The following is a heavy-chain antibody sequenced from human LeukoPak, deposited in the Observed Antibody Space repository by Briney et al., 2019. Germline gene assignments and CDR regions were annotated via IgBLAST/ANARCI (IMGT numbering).Heavy chain of an antibody. CDR3: ARPDCIAGRCSLGS. J-gene: IGHJ5*02. D-gene: IGHD2-15*01. V-gene: IGHV3-21*01. Sequence: SVKGRFTISRDSDKNSLYLQMNSLRVEDTAVYYCARPDCIAGRCSLGSWGQGTLVTVSS.